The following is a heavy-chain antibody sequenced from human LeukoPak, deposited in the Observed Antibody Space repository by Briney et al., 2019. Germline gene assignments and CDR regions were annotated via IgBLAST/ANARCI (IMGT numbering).Heavy chain of an antibody. CDR3: ARVREECGGDCYWDDAFDI. CDR2: ISAYNGNT. V-gene: IGHV1-18*01. D-gene: IGHD2-21*01. CDR1: GYTFTSYG. J-gene: IGHJ3*02. Sequence: GASVKVSCKASGYTFTSYGISWVRQAPGQGLEWMGRISAYNGNTNYAQKLQGRVTMTTDTSTSTAYMELRSLRSDDTAVYYCARVREECGGDCYWDDAFDIWGQGTMVTVSS.